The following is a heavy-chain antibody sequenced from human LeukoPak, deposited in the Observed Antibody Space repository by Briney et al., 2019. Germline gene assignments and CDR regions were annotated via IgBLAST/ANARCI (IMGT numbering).Heavy chain of an antibody. Sequence: ASVKVSCKASGGTFSSYAISWVRQAPGQGLEWMGGIIPIFGTANYAQKFQGRVTITADESTSTAYMELSSLRSEDTAVYYCARYCSGGSCYPNDDAFDIWGQGQWSPSLQ. D-gene: IGHD2-15*01. J-gene: IGHJ3*02. CDR1: GGTFSSYA. CDR3: ARYCSGGSCYPNDDAFDI. V-gene: IGHV1-69*13. CDR2: IIPIFGTA.